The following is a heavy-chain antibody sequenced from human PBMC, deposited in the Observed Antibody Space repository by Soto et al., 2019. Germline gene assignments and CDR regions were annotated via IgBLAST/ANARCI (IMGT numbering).Heavy chain of an antibody. CDR1: RGSVCITSG. J-gene: IGHJ4*02. CDR3: AFPATADFDY. D-gene: IGHD6-13*01. Sequence: SYTLSITCAVSRGSVCITSGWTWVRQSPGRGLEWIGEIYHSGTTNYSPSLKSRVNIAVDMSTNHLSLTLISVTAADTAVYYCAFPATADFDYWGKGILVTVSS. CDR2: IYHSGTT. V-gene: IGHV4-4*02.